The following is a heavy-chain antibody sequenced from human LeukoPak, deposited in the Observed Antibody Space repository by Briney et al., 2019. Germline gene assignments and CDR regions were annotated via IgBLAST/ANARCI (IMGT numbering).Heavy chain of an antibody. CDR1: GGSLSTYY. Sequence: KPSETLSPTRTVSGGSLSTYYWNWIRQPPGKGLEWIGHIYHSGSTNYNPSLKSRVTISVDTSKNEFSLKLSSVTAADTAVYFCARGSYCSGGTCMFDYWGQGTLVTVSS. D-gene: IGHD2-15*01. J-gene: IGHJ4*02. CDR2: IYHSGST. CDR3: ARGSYCSGGTCMFDY. V-gene: IGHV4-59*01.